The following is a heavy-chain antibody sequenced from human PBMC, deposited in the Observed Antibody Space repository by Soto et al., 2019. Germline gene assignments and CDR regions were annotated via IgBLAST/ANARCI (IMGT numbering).Heavy chain of an antibody. CDR3: ARDSGVPVACTFDY. CDR1: GFTFSSYG. D-gene: IGHD6-19*01. CDR2: IWYDGSNK. Sequence: QVQLVESGGGVVQPGRSLRLSCAASGFTFSSYGMHWVRQAPGKGLEWVAVIWYDGSNKYYADSVKGRFTISRDNSKNTLYLQMNSLRAEDTAVYYCARDSGVPVACTFDYWGQGTLVTVSS. V-gene: IGHV3-33*01. J-gene: IGHJ4*02.